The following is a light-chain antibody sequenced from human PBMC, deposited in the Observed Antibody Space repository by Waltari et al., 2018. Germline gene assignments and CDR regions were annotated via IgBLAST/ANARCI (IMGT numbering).Light chain of an antibody. Sequence: EIVLTQSPGTLSLSPGERATLSCRASQNLNSYLACYQQKPGQAPRLLIYHAVNRATGIPARFSGSGSGTDFTLTISSLEPEDSATYYCLQRSRWPTFGQGTKVEIK. V-gene: IGKV3-11*01. CDR2: HAV. J-gene: IGKJ1*01. CDR3: LQRSRWPT. CDR1: QNLNSY.